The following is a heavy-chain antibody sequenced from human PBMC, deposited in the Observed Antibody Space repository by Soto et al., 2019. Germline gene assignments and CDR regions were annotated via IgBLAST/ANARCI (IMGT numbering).Heavy chain of an antibody. J-gene: IGHJ5*02. CDR2: IYSSGST. D-gene: IGHD1-1*01. Sequence: PSETLSLTCTVSGGSINNYYWSWIRQPPGKGLEWIGYIYSSGSTNYNPSLGSRVTISVDTSKNQFSLRLNSVTAADTAVYYCARSTRVAGWFDPWGQGTLVTVS. V-gene: IGHV4-59*01. CDR3: ARSTRVAGWFDP. CDR1: GGSINNYY.